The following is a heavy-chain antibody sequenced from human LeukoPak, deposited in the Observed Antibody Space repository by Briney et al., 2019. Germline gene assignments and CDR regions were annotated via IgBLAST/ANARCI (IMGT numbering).Heavy chain of an antibody. CDR3: ARVGSPNWNCLCGLYYYFDIDG. CDR2: ISAYNGNT. J-gene: IGHJ6*03. CDR1: GYTFTSYG. D-gene: IGHD1-7*01. V-gene: IGHV1-18*01. Sequence: ASVNVSCNSSGYTFTSYGISWVRQAPGQGLEWMGWISAYNGNTNYAQKLQGRVTMTTDTSTSTAYMELRSLRSDDTAVYYCARVGSPNWNCLCGLYYYFDIDGWGKGITVTVSS.